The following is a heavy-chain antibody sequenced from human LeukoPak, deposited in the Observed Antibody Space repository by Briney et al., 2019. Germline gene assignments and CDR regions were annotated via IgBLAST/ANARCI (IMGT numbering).Heavy chain of an antibody. Sequence: SETLSLTCTVSGGSISSYYWSWLRQPPGKGLEWIGYIYYSGSTNYNPSLKSRVTISVDTSKNQFSLKLSSVTAADTAVYYCARVATGIFDYWGQGTLVTVSS. V-gene: IGHV4-59*01. CDR2: IYYSGST. CDR3: ARVATGIFDY. CDR1: GGSISSYY. J-gene: IGHJ4*02. D-gene: IGHD1-1*01.